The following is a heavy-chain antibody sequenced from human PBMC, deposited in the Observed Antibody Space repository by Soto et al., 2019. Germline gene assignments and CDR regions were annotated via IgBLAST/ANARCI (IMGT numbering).Heavy chain of an antibody. Sequence: ASVKVSCKASGYTFSSYGISWVRQAPGQGLEWMGWISGYNGHTNYAQKFQGRVIMTTDTSTSTAYMELRSLGSDDTAVYYCARGLNYGSGDYWGQGTLVTVSS. CDR1: GYTFSSYG. V-gene: IGHV1-18*01. D-gene: IGHD3-10*01. CDR2: ISGYNGHT. CDR3: ARGLNYGSGDY. J-gene: IGHJ4*02.